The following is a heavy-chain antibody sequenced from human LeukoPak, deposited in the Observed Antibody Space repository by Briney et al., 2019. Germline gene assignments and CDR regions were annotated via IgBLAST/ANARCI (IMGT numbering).Heavy chain of an antibody. D-gene: IGHD6-13*01. Sequence: GRSLRLSCAASGFTFSSYAMHWVRQAPGKGLEWVAVISYDGSNKYYADSAKGRFTISRDNSKNTLYLQMNSLRAEDTAVYYCARPLLIAAAGTRFPDYWGQGTLVTVSS. CDR3: ARPLLIAAAGTRFPDY. CDR2: ISYDGSNK. V-gene: IGHV3-30*04. CDR1: GFTFSSYA. J-gene: IGHJ4*02.